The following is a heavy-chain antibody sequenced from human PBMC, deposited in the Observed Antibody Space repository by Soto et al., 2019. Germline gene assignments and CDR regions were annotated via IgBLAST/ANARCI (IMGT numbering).Heavy chain of an antibody. D-gene: IGHD6-19*01. CDR1: GFSVSDNY. J-gene: IGHJ4*02. CDR3: ARDTHSGLRSDW. CDR2: IYSDGTT. Sequence: EVQLVESGGGLVQAGGSLRLSCAPFGFSVSDNYMTWVRQGPGKGLEWISVIYSDGTTYHADSVKDRFIASRDNSQNTFYLQMNHLRVEDTAVDYCARDTHSGLRSDWWGQGTLVTVAS. V-gene: IGHV3-66*01.